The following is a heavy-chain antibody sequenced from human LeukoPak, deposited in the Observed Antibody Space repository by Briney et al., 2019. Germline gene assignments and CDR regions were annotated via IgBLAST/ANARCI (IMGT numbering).Heavy chain of an antibody. CDR2: ISGSGGST. CDR3: ARSYYGSGSYYFDY. D-gene: IGHD3-10*01. Sequence: PGGSLRLSCAASGFTFSSYAMSWVRQAPGKGLEWVSAISGSGGSTYYADSVKGRFTISRDNSKNTLYLQMNSLRAEDTAVYYCARSYYGSGSYYFDYWGQGTLVTVSS. CDR1: GFTFSSYA. J-gene: IGHJ4*02. V-gene: IGHV3-23*01.